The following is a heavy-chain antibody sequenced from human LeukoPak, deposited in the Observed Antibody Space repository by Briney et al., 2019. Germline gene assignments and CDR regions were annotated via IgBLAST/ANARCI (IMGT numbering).Heavy chain of an antibody. J-gene: IGHJ4*02. V-gene: IGHV3-23*01. D-gene: IGHD2-8*02. CDR3: ATYRQVLLPFES. CDR2: ISCSGDST. Sequence: GGSLRLSRSASGFTFSSYAMSWVRHAPGKGREGVGTISCSGDSTYYADYVKGRFTISKDNSKNTLYLQMNSLRAEDTAVYYCATYRQVLLPFESWGQGTLVTVSS. CDR1: GFTFSSYA.